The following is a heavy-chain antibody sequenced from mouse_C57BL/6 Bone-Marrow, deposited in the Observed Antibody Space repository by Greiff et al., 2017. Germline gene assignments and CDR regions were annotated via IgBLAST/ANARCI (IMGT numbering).Heavy chain of an antibody. V-gene: IGHV1-81*01. D-gene: IGHD1-1*01. CDR1: GYPFTSYG. J-gene: IGHJ3*01. Sequence: VQLQQSGAELARPGASVKLSCKASGYPFTSYGISWVKQRTGQGLEWIGEIYPRSGNTYYNEKFKGKATLTAAKSSSTAYMELRSLTSEASAVYFCASPLYGSSPGWFAYWGQGTLVTVSA. CDR2: IYPRSGNT. CDR3: ASPLYGSSPGWFAY.